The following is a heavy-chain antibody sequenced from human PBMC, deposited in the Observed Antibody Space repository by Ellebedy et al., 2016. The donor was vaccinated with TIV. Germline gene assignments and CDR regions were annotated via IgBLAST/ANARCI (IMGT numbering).Heavy chain of an antibody. D-gene: IGHD6-6*01. CDR1: GGTFSSYA. CDR2: IIPILGIA. Sequence: AASVKVSCKASGGTFSSYAISWVRQAPGQGLAWMGRIIPILGIANYAQKFQGRVTITADKSTGTAYMELSSLRSEDTAVYYCARDFSSSSDAFDIWGQGTMVTVSS. CDR3: ARDFSSSSDAFDI. V-gene: IGHV1-69*04. J-gene: IGHJ3*02.